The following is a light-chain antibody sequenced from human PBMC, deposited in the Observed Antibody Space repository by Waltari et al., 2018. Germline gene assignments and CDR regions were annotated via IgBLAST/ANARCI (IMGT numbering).Light chain of an antibody. Sequence: EIVMTQSPATLSVSPGERATLSCRASQSISFNLAWYLQEPGQAPRLLIYGASTRATGIPARFSGSGSGTEFTLTISSLQSEDFALYYCRQYNNWPALTFGGGTKVEIK. V-gene: IGKV3-15*01. CDR1: QSISFN. J-gene: IGKJ4*01. CDR3: RQYNNWPALT. CDR2: GAS.